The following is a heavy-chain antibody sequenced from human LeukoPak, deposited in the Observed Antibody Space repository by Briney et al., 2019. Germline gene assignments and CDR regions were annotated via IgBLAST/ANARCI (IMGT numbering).Heavy chain of an antibody. CDR1: GGSFSGYY. Sequence: SETLSLTCAVYGGSFSGYYWSWIRQPPGKGLEWIGEINHSGSTNYNPSLKSRVTISVDTSKNQFSLKLSSVTAADTAVYYCARRRGYCSGGSCRTNWFDPWGQGTLVTVSS. J-gene: IGHJ5*02. D-gene: IGHD2-15*01. V-gene: IGHV4-34*01. CDR3: ARRRGYCSGGSCRTNWFDP. CDR2: INHSGST.